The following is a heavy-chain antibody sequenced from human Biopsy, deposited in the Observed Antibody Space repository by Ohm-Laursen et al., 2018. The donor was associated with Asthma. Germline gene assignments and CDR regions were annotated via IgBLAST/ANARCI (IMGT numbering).Heavy chain of an antibody. CDR3: AREGHEYCSSTSCASFDY. V-gene: IGHV3-9*01. J-gene: IGHJ4*02. CDR1: GFTFGDYG. D-gene: IGHD2-2*01. CDR2: ISWNSGSI. Sequence: SLRLSCTASGFTFGDYGMHWVRQAPGKGLEWVSGISWNSGSIGYADSVKGRFTISRDNAKNSLYLQMNSLRAEDTAVYYCAREGHEYCSSTSCASFDYWGQGTLVTVSS.